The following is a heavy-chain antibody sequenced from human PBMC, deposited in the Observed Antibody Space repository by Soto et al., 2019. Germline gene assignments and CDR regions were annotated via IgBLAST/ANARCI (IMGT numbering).Heavy chain of an antibody. J-gene: IGHJ6*02. Sequence: QITLKESGPSLVKPTQTLTLTCTFSGFSLSTGGVGVGWIRQPPGKALEWLALIYWDDDKRYSPSLRSRLTVNKDTSKTRVFLTMPNMDPGDTATYYCAHSRCGGDCLQSYSSHYYYGMDVWGQGTTVTVSS. CDR1: GFSLSTGGVG. CDR2: IYWDDDK. D-gene: IGHD2-21*02. CDR3: AHSRCGGDCLQSYSSHYYYGMDV. V-gene: IGHV2-5*02.